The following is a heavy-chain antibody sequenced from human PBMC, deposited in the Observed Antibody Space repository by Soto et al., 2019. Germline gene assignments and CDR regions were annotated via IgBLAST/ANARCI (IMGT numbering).Heavy chain of an antibody. J-gene: IGHJ4*02. V-gene: IGHV6-1*01. CDR2: TYYRSKWYN. CDR1: GDSVSSNSAA. Sequence: QVQLQQSGPGLVKPSQTLSLTCAISGDSVSSNSAAWNWIRQSPSRGLEWLGRTYYRSKWYNDSDLSVKSRITINPDTSKTQFSLQLNSVTPEDTAVYYCARAPYGYGSYYPIPFDYWGQGTLVTVSS. CDR3: ARAPYGYGSYYPIPFDY. D-gene: IGHD3-10*01.